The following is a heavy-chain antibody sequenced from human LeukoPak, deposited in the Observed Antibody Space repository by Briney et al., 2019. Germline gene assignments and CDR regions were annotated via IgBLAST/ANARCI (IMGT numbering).Heavy chain of an antibody. CDR3: ARGGKKNGGDSFHL. J-gene: IGHJ3*01. CDR2: CSCFSSYK. V-gene: IGHV3-21*01. D-gene: IGHD3-10*01. CDR1: GFIFGNYD. Sequence: GGSLRLSCAASGFIFGNYDMNWVRQAPGQGLEWVGLCSCFSSYKNYGDSVKGRFTISRDNAKSLMYLQLNSLRAGDTALYFCARGGKKNGGDSFHLWGPGTMVTVAS.